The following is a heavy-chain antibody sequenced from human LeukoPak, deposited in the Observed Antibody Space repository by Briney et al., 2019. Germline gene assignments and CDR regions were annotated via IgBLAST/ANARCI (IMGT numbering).Heavy chain of an antibody. CDR1: GFNFRSYG. J-gene: IGHJ4*02. V-gene: IGHV3-33*01. Sequence: TGGSLRLSCVASGFNFRSYGMHWVRQAPGKGLEWVAIIWYDGSDKYYADSVKGRFTISRDNSRNTLYLQMNSLRAEDTAVYYCARDLGSSGFFDYWGQGTLVTVST. D-gene: IGHD6-19*01. CDR3: ARDLGSSGFFDY. CDR2: IWYDGSDK.